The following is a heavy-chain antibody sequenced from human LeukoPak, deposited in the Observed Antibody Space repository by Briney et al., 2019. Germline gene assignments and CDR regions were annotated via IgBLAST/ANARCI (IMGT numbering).Heavy chain of an antibody. Sequence: GASVKVSCKASGGTFSSYAISWVRQAPGQGLEWMGGIIPIFGTASYAQKFQGRVTITTDESTSTAYMELSSLRSEDTAVYYCARGTLGDYWFDPWGQGTLVTVSS. J-gene: IGHJ5*02. V-gene: IGHV1-69*05. D-gene: IGHD2-21*02. CDR1: GGTFSSYA. CDR3: ARGTLGDYWFDP. CDR2: IIPIFGTA.